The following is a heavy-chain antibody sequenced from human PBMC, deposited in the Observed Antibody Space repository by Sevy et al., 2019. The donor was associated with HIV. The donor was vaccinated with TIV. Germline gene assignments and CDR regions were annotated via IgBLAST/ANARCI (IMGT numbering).Heavy chain of an antibody. J-gene: IGHJ6*02. CDR2: IYSGGST. V-gene: IGHV3-53*01. Sequence: GGSLRLSCAASEFTVSSNYMSWVRQAPGKGLEWVSVIYSGGSTYYAGSVKCRFTISRDNSQNTVYLQMNSLRAEDTAVYYCAREDIVLGEGNYYGMDVWGQGTTVTVSS. CDR3: AREDIVLGEGNYYGMDV. D-gene: IGHD2-15*01. CDR1: EFTVSSNY.